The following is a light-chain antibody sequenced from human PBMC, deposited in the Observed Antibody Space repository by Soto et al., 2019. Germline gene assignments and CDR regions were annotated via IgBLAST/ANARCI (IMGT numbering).Light chain of an antibody. CDR1: SSDVGGYSY. CDR2: DVT. J-gene: IGLJ1*01. V-gene: IGLV2-11*01. CDR3: CSYTGSYSYV. Sequence: QSALTQPHSVSGSPGQSVTISCTGTSSDVGGYSYVSWYQQHPGKAPELIIYDVTERPSGVPDRFSGFKSGNTASLTISGLQAEDEADYYCCSYTGSYSYVFGIGTKLTVL.